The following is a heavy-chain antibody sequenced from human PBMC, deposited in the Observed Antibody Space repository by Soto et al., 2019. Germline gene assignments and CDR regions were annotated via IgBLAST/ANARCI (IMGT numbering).Heavy chain of an antibody. V-gene: IGHV1-3*01. D-gene: IGHD1-1*01. J-gene: IGHJ6*02. CDR1: GYTFSTYA. CDR3: ARGKGMEENYYYYGMDV. CDR2: INGGNGHT. Sequence: GASVKVSCKASGYTFSTYALHWVRQAPGQGLEWMGWINGGNGHTRYSQKFKDRVTISRDTPASTAYMELSGLRSEDTAVCYCARGKGMEENYYYYGMDVWGQGTTVTV.